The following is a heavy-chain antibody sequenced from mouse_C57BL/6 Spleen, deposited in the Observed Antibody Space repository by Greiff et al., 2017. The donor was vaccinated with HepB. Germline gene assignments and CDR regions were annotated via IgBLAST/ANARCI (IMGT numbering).Heavy chain of an antibody. D-gene: IGHD2-1*01. CDR2: INPNNGGT. Sequence: EVQLQQSGPELVKPGASVKISCKASGYTFTDYYMNWVKQSHGKSLEWIGDINPNNGGTSYNQKFKGKATLTVDKSSSTAYMELRSLTSEDSAVYYCASDYGNFAYWGQGTLVTVSA. CDR3: ASDYGNFAY. J-gene: IGHJ3*01. V-gene: IGHV1-26*01. CDR1: GYTFTDYY.